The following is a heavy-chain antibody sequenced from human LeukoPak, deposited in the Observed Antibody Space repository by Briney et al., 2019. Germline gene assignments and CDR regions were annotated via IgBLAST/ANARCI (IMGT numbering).Heavy chain of an antibody. CDR3: ARGRPHGNDY. Sequence: GGSLRLSCAASGFTFRNYAMSWVRQAPGKGLEWVTTIKDSGGSTYYADSVKGRFSISRDNAKNTLYLQMNSLRVEDTAVYYCARGRPHGNDYWGQGTLVTVSS. CDR2: IKDSGGST. V-gene: IGHV3-23*01. D-gene: IGHD4-23*01. CDR1: GFTFRNYA. J-gene: IGHJ4*02.